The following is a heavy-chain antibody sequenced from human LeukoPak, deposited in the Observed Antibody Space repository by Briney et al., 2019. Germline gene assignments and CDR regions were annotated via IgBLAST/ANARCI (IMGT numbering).Heavy chain of an antibody. CDR3: ARPRWLQFGPHDS. V-gene: IGHV3-30-3*01. CDR2: ISYDGSNK. J-gene: IGHJ4*02. Sequence: GRSLRLSCAASGFTFSSYAMRWVRQAPGKGLEWVAVISYDGSNKYYADSVKGRFTISRDNSKNTLYLQMNSLRAEDTAVYYCARPRWLQFGPHDSWGQGTLVTVSS. D-gene: IGHD6-19*01. CDR1: GFTFSSYA.